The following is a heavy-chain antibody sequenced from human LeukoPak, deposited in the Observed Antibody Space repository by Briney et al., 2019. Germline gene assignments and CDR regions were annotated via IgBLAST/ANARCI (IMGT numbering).Heavy chain of an antibody. CDR3: ARGDVVYFDY. J-gene: IGHJ4*02. Sequence: SETLSLTCTVSGGSISSSSYYWGWIRQPPGKGLEWIGSIYYSGSTYYNPSLKSRVTISVDTSKNQFSLKLSSVTAADTAVYYCARGDVVYFDYWGQGTLVTVSS. CDR2: IYYSGST. V-gene: IGHV4-39*07. CDR1: GGSISSSSYY.